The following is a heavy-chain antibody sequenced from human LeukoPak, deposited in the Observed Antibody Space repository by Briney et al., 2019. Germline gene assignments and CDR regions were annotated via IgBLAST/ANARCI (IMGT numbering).Heavy chain of an antibody. V-gene: IGHV5-51*07. CDR2: ISPGDSVA. CDR3: ARHKDRNWFDP. CDR1: GYSFTSYW. J-gene: IGHJ5*02. Sequence: PGESLKISCQGSGYSFTSYWIAWVHQVPGKGLEWMGIISPGDSVARYSPSFQGQVTISADKSITTAYLQWSSLKASDTAMYYCARHKDRNWFDPWGQGTLVTVSS. D-gene: IGHD3-22*01.